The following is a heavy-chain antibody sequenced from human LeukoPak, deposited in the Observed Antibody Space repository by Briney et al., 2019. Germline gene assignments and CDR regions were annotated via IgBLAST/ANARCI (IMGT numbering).Heavy chain of an antibody. J-gene: IGHJ4*02. CDR3: ARGGTRAAAGKGAFDY. D-gene: IGHD6-13*01. CDR1: GYTFTSYA. Sequence: ASVKVSCKASGYTFTSYAMNWVRQAPGQGLEWMGWINTNTGNPTYAQGFTGRFVFSLDTSVSTAYLQISSLKAEDTAVYYCARGGTRAAAGKGAFDYWGQGTLVTVSS. CDR2: INTNTGNP. V-gene: IGHV7-4-1*02.